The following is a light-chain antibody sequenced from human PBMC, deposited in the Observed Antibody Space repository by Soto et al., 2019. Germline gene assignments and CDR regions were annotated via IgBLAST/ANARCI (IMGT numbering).Light chain of an antibody. J-gene: IGLJ1*01. V-gene: IGLV2-11*01. Sequence: QSALTQPRSVSGSPGQSVTISCTGTSSDVGGYNYVSWYQQHPGKAPKLMIYDVTKRPSGAPDRFSGSKSGNTASLTISGLQADDEADYYCLSYAGSSTRVFGTGTKLIVL. CDR3: LSYAGSSTRV. CDR2: DVT. CDR1: SSDVGGYNY.